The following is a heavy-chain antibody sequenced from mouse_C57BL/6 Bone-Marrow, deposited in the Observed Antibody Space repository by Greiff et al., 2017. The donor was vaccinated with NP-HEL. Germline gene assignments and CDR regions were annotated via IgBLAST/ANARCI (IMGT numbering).Heavy chain of an antibody. J-gene: IGHJ1*03. CDR3: ARPFLYYYGSSYGYWYFDV. Sequence: EVQGVESVAELVRPGASVKLSCTASGFNIKNTYMHWVKQRPEQGLEWIGRIDPANGNTKYAPKFQGKATITADTSSNTAYLQLSSLTSEDTAIYYCARPFLYYYGSSYGYWYFDVWGTGTTVTVSS. CDR1: GFNIKNTY. CDR2: IDPANGNT. D-gene: IGHD1-1*01. V-gene: IGHV14-3*01.